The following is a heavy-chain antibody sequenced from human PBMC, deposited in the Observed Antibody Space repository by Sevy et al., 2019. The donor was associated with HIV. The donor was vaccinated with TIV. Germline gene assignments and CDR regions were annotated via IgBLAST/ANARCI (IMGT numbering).Heavy chain of an antibody. J-gene: IGHJ4*02. D-gene: IGHD4-17*01. CDR1: GFTFSSYE. CDR2: ICNSGSNI. CDR3: ARDLPPSATTVAHFDY. V-gene: IGHV3-48*03. Sequence: GGSLRLSCTASGFTFSSYEMNWVRQAPGKGLEWVSYICNSGSNIYYSDSVKGRFTISGDNAKNSLYLQMNSLRAEDTAVYYCARDLPPSATTVAHFDYWGRGTLVTVSS.